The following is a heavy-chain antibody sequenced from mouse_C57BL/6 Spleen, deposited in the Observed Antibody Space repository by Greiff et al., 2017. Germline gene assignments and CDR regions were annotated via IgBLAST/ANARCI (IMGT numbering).Heavy chain of an antibody. J-gene: IGHJ4*01. CDR3: ERTDNWDAMDY. Sequence: QVQLQQSGAELARPGASVKMSCKASGYTFTSYTMHWVKQRPGQGLEWIGYIKPSSGYAKYNQKFKDKATLTADKSSSTAYMQLRSLTSDDSAVYYCERTDNWDAMDYWGQGTSVTVSA. V-gene: IGHV1-4*01. D-gene: IGHD4-1*01. CDR2: IKPSSGYA. CDR1: GYTFTSYT.